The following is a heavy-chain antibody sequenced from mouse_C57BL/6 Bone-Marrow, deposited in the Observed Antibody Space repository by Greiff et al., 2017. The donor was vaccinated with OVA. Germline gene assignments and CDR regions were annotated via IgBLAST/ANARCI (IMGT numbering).Heavy chain of an antibody. CDR1: GYAFTNSL. V-gene: IGHV1-54*01. J-gene: IGHJ1*03. CDR2: INPGSGGP. CDR3: ARDGSNPAYVAD. D-gene: IGHD1-1*01. Sequence: VQLQESGAELVRPGTSVKVSCKASGYAFTNSLIEWVKQRPGQGLEWLGVINPGSGGPNYNEKFQGKATLTADKSSRTAYMQLSSLSSEDSAVYICARDGSNPAYVADWGKGTTVTVSA.